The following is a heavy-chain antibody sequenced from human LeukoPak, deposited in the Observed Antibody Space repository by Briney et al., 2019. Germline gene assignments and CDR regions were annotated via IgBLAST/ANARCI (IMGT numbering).Heavy chain of an antibody. J-gene: IGHJ4*02. Sequence: TVKVSCKASGYTFTGYYMNSVRQAPGQQLKWMGWINPNIVVTNYTQTLPSRVTMTRDTSISTAYMELSRLRSDDTAVYYCARDGYDFWSGYYTGDPQFDYWGQGTLVTVSS. CDR2: INPNIVVT. V-gene: IGHV1-2*02. CDR1: GYTFTGYY. D-gene: IGHD3-3*01. CDR3: ARDGYDFWSGYYTGDPQFDY.